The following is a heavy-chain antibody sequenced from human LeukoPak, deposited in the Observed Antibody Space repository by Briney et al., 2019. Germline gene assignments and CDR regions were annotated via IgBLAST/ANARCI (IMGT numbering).Heavy chain of an antibody. D-gene: IGHD2/OR15-2a*01. V-gene: IGHV3-66*01. Sequence: GGSLRVSCAASRFSFSSYIVNWVRQAPGKGLEWVSVIYSGGSTYYADSVKGRFIISGDNSKNTLYLQMNSLRAEDTAVYYCARVIEGPCSVDIWGQGTLVTVSS. CDR2: IYSGGST. J-gene: IGHJ4*02. CDR3: ARVIEGPCSVDI. CDR1: RFSFSSYI.